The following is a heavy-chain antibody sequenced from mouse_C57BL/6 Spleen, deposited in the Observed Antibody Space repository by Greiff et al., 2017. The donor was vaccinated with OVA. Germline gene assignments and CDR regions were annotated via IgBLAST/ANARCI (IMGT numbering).Heavy chain of an antibody. D-gene: IGHD1-1*01. CDR1: GFNIKDDY. V-gene: IGHV14-4*01. CDR3: TTPLLHYAMDY. Sequence: EVQLQQSGAELVRPGASVKLSCTASGFNIKDDYMHWVKQRPEQGLEWIGWIDPENGDTEYASKFQGKATITADTSSNTAYLQLSSLTSEDTAVYYCTTPLLHYAMDYWGQGTSVTVSS. CDR2: IDPENGDT. J-gene: IGHJ4*01.